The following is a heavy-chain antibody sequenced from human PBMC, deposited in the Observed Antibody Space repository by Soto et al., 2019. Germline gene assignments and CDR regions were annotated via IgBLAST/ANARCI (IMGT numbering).Heavy chain of an antibody. CDR3: ASFSVPMGPGFDP. CDR2: INHSGTT. CDR1: GGSFSDNY. D-gene: IGHD3-10*01. V-gene: IGHV4-34*01. Sequence: SETLSLTCSVYGGSFSDNYYNWIRQTPGKGLEWIGEINHSGTTNYNPSLKSRVTISVDTSKNQFSLKLSSVTAADTAIYYCASFSVPMGPGFDPWGQGPLVTVSS. J-gene: IGHJ5*02.